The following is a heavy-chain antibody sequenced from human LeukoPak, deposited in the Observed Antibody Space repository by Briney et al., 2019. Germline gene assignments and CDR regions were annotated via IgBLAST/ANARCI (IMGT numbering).Heavy chain of an antibody. J-gene: IGHJ4*02. D-gene: IGHD7-27*01. Sequence: SETLSLTCTVAGYSISGYYWSWIRQPPGKGLEWIGYIYYSGSTYYNPSLKSRVTISLDTSKNQFSLKLNSVTAADTAVYYCARSLGHHDYWGQGTLVTVSS. CDR2: IYYSGST. CDR3: ARSLGHHDY. CDR1: GYSISGYY. V-gene: IGHV4-59*01.